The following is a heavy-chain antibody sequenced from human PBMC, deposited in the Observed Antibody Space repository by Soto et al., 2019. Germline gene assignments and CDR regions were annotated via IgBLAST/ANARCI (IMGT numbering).Heavy chain of an antibody. V-gene: IGHV3-30-3*01. Sequence: QVQLVESGGGVVQPGRSLRLSCAASGFTFSYFAMHWVRQTPGKGLEWVALISYDGSNKYYADSVKGRFTISRDNSKNTLYLQMNSLRAEDTAVYYCARGRDVYILDYWGQGTLVTVSS. CDR1: GFTFSYFA. J-gene: IGHJ4*02. D-gene: IGHD4-4*01. CDR2: ISYDGSNK. CDR3: ARGRDVYILDY.